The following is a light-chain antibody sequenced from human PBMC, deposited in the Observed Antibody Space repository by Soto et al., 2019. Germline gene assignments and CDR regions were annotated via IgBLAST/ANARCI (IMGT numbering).Light chain of an antibody. V-gene: IGKV3-20*01. CDR3: QQFGSSLYT. J-gene: IGKJ2*01. CDR1: QSVSSN. CDR2: GAS. Sequence: EIVMTQSPVTLSVSPGERATISCRASQSVSSNLAWYQQKPGQAPRLLIYGASTRATGIPDRFSGSGSGTDFTLTISGLEPEDFAVYYCQQFGSSLYTFGQGTKVDIK.